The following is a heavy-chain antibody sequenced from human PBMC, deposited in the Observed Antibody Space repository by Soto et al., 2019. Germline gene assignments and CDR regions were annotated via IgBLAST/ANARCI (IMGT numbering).Heavy chain of an antibody. V-gene: IGHV3-23*01. CDR2: ISGGGGST. D-gene: IGHD5-18*01. Sequence: GGSLRLSCAASGFTFTSYAMSWVRQAPGKGLEWVSVISGGGGSTYYADSVKGRFTISRDNSKNTLYLQMNNLRAEDTAVYYCAHLPWKHLWPRAPVVYWGQGTPVTVSS. J-gene: IGHJ4*02. CDR3: AHLPWKHLWPRAPVVY. CDR1: GFTFTSYA.